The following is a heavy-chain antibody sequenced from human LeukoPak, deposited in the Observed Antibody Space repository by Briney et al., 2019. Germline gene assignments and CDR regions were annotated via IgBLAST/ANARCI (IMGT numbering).Heavy chain of an antibody. J-gene: IGHJ4*02. CDR2: TYYSGST. V-gene: IGHV4-59*01. CDR3: ARVLRHGYFDY. Sequence: PSETLSLTCTVSGGSITTYYWSWVRQAPGKGLEWIGYTYYSGSTYYKPSLKSRVTISVDTSKNQFSLKLSSVTAADTAVYYCARVLRHGYFDYWGQGTLVTVSS. D-gene: IGHD3-10*01. CDR1: GGSITTYY.